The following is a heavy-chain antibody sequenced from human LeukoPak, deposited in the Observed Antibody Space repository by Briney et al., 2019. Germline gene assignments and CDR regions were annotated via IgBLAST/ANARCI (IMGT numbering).Heavy chain of an antibody. D-gene: IGHD3-3*01. CDR1: GFFFSSYC. J-gene: IGHJ4*02. V-gene: IGHV3-30-3*01. CDR3: ARCRENDFWSGSPVDH. CDR2: ISGDGTNK. Sequence: PGGSLRLSCEASGFFFSSYCMHWVRQAPGKGLEWLAVISGDGTNKYYAESVKGRFTISRDNSKTTVLVQLNSLRVEDTAMYYCARCRENDFWSGSPVDHWGQGTLVTVSS.